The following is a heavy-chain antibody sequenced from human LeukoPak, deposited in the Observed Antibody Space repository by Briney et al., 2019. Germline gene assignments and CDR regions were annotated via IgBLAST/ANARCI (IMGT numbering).Heavy chain of an antibody. D-gene: IGHD2-2*01. CDR2: IIPIFGTA. CDR1: GGTFSSYA. CDR3: ARVLSQPAYYFDY. V-gene: IGHV1-69*01. Sequence: SVKVSCKASGGTFSSYAISWVRQAPGQGLEWMGGIIPIFGTANYAQKFQGRVTITADESTSTAYMELSSLRSEDTAVYYCARVLSQPAYYFDYWGQGTLVTVSP. J-gene: IGHJ4*02.